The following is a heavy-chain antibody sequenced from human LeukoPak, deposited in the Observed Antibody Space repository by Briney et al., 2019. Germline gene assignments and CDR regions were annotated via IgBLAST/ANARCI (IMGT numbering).Heavy chain of an antibody. CDR2: VYYTGST. Sequence: SETLSLTCSVSGPSVTSGGFYWGWLRQPPGKGLQWLATVYYTGSTYYNPSLRSRVTISIDTSKNQFSLSLRSLIAADTAVYYCARHSGSGSLSRPFDPWGQGPLVTVSS. J-gene: IGHJ5*02. D-gene: IGHD3-10*01. CDR3: ARHSGSGSLSRPFDP. V-gene: IGHV4-39*01. CDR1: GPSVTSGGFY.